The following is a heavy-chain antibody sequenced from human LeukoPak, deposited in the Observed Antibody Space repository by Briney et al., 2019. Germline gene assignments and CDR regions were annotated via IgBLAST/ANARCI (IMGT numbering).Heavy chain of an antibody. Sequence: SQTLSLTCTVSGGSISSGSYYWSWIRQPAGKGLEWIGRIYTSGSTNYNPSLKSRVTISADTSKNQFSLKLSSVTAADTAVYYCASWYSGSYLEYFQHWGQGTLVTVSS. D-gene: IGHD1-26*01. J-gene: IGHJ1*01. CDR3: ASWYSGSYLEYFQH. CDR2: IYTSGST. CDR1: GGSISSGSYY. V-gene: IGHV4-61*02.